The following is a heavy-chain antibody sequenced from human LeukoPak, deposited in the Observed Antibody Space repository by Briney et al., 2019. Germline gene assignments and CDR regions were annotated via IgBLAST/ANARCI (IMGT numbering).Heavy chain of an antibody. Sequence: PGGSLRLSCAAPGFPLSSFWMSWVRQAPGKGLEWVANIKQDGSGGYYVDSVKGRFTISRDNAQNSLFLQMNSLRAEDTAFYYCARQLAGPTGYFYMDVWGKGTTVTVSS. CDR3: ARQLAGPTGYFYMDV. CDR2: IKQDGSGG. V-gene: IGHV3-7*01. J-gene: IGHJ6*03. CDR1: GFPLSSFW. D-gene: IGHD1-26*01.